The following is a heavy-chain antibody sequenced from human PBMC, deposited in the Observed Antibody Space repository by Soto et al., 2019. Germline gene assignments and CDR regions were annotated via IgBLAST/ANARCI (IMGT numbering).Heavy chain of an antibody. CDR3: AREREYYGSGSYHYYGMDV. CDR2: INAGNGNR. D-gene: IGHD3-10*01. J-gene: IGHJ6*02. V-gene: IGHV1-3*05. CDR1: RYTCTSYA. Sequence: QVQLVQSGAEEKQPGASVKVSCKASRYTCTSYAMDWVRQAPGQRHEWMGWINAGNGNRKYSQKFQGRVTITRDTSASTAYMELSSLRSEDTAVYYCAREREYYGSGSYHYYGMDVWGQGTTVTVSS.